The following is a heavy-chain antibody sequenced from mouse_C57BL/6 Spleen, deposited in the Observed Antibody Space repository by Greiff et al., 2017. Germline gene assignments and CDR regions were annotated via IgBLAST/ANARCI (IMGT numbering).Heavy chain of an antibody. CDR3: ARIAEDYYGSSYGDFDY. CDR2: IWWDDDK. V-gene: IGHV8-8*01. D-gene: IGHD1-1*01. J-gene: IGHJ2*01. Sequence: QVTLKVSGPGILQPSQTLSLTCSFSGFSLSTFGMGVGWIRQPSGKGLEWLAHIWWDDDKYYNPALKSRLTISKDTSKNQVFLKIANVDTADTATYYCARIAEDYYGSSYGDFDYWGQGTTLTVSS. CDR1: GFSLSTFGMG.